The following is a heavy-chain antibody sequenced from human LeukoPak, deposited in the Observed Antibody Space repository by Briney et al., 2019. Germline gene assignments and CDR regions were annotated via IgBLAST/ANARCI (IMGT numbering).Heavy chain of an antibody. D-gene: IGHD5-18*01. V-gene: IGHV3-64*01. J-gene: IGHJ4*02. CDR1: GFSFSNYA. CDR3: AQDKYSYGFGPFDY. Sequence: GGSLRLSCAASGFSFSNYAFHWVCQAPGKGLEYVSIVSSNGGSTYYASSVKGRFTISRDNSKNTLYLQMNSLRAEDTAVYYCAQDKYSYGFGPFDYWGQGTLVTASS. CDR2: VSSNGGST.